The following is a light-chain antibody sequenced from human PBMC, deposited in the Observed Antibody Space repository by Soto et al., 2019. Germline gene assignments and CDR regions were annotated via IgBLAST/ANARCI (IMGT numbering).Light chain of an antibody. CDR1: STDVVAYNF. V-gene: IGLV2-8*01. J-gene: IGLJ2*01. CDR3: SSYVGNNNLV. CDR2: AVS. Sequence: QSALTQPPSASGSPGQSVTISCTGTSTDVVAYNFVSWYQQHPGKAPKLMIYAVSKRPSGVPDRFSVSKSGNTASLTVSGLQADDESDYYCSSYVGNNNLVFGGGTKLTVL.